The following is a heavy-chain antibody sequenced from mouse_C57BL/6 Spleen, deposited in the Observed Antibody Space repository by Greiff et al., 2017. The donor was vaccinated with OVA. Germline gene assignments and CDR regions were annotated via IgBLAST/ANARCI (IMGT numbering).Heavy chain of an antibody. J-gene: IGHJ4*01. CDR2: IWSGGGT. CDR1: GFSLTSYG. CDR3: ATLYYGSRRAMDY. Sequence: VQLVESGPGLVQPSQSLSITCTVSGFSLTSYGVHWVRQSPGKGLEWLGVIWSGGGTDYNAAFISRLSISKDNSKSQVFFKMNSLQADDTAIYYCATLYYGSRRAMDYWGQGTSVTVSS. D-gene: IGHD1-1*01. V-gene: IGHV2-2*01.